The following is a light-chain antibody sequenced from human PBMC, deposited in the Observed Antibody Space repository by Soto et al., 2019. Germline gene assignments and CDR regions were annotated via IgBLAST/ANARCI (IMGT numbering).Light chain of an antibody. Sequence: EIVMTQSPVTLSVSPGERATLSCRASHSVSNKLAWYQQKPGQAPRLLIYYASTRAIGVPTRFSGSGSGTDFTLTISGLQSEDFASYYCQQYNDWPRAFGQGTKVDMK. J-gene: IGKJ1*01. CDR1: HSVSNK. CDR3: QQYNDWPRA. V-gene: IGKV3-15*01. CDR2: YAS.